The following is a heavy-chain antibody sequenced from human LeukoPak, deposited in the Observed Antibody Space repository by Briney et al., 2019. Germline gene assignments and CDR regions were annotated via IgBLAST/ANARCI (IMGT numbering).Heavy chain of an antibody. D-gene: IGHD3-22*01. CDR1: GFTFSSYA. CDR3: ARGDSSGYLTRYFDY. J-gene: IGHJ4*02. V-gene: IGHV3-30*04. Sequence: GGSLRLSCAASGFTFSSYAMHWVRQAPGKGLEWVAIISYDGSNKYYADSVKGRFTISRDNSKNTLYLQMNSLRAEDTAVYYCARGDSSGYLTRYFDYWGQGTLVTVSS. CDR2: ISYDGSNK.